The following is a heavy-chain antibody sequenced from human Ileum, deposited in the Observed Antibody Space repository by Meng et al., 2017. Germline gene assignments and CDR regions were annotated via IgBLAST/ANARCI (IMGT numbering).Heavy chain of an antibody. Sequence: HVQLQQSGPGLVKPSQTLSLTCAISGDSVSSDTGAWNWIRQSPSRGLEWLGRTYYRSRWYNNYAVSVKSRITINPDTSKNQSSLQLNSVTPDDTAVYYCAGKDWGEGLDFWDQGTLVTVSS. CDR1: GDSVSSDTGA. V-gene: IGHV6-1*01. J-gene: IGHJ4*02. CDR3: AGKDWGEGLDF. CDR2: TYYRSRWYN. D-gene: IGHD7-27*01.